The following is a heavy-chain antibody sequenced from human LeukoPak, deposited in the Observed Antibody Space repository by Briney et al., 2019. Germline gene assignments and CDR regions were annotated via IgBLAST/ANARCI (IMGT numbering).Heavy chain of an antibody. D-gene: IGHD3-10*01. CDR1: GYTFTSYY. J-gene: IGHJ4*02. V-gene: IGHV1-46*01. CDR3: ASDGASGYYGSGGVY. Sequence: GASVKVSCKASGYTFTSYYMHWVRQAPGQGLEWMGIINPSGGSTSYAQKFQGRVTMTRDTSTSTVYMELSSLRSEDTAVYYCASDGASGYYGSGGVYWGQGTLVTVSS. CDR2: INPSGGST.